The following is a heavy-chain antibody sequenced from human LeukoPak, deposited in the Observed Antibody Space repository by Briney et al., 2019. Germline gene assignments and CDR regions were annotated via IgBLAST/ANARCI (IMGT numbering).Heavy chain of an antibody. J-gene: IGHJ4*02. D-gene: IGHD6-13*01. V-gene: IGHV3-30*18. Sequence: GGSLRLSCAASGFTFSSYGMHWVRQAPGKGPEWVAVISYDGSNKYYADSVKGRFTISRDNSKNTLYLQMNSLRAEDTAVYYCAKARSGSSWPIFDYWGQGTLVTVSS. CDR2: ISYDGSNK. CDR3: AKARSGSSWPIFDY. CDR1: GFTFSSYG.